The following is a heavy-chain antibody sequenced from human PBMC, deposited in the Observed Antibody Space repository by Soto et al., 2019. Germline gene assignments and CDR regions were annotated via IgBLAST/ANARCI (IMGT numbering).Heavy chain of an antibody. CDR3: VKGGAWFGEVFP. CDR1: GFSFSDYY. J-gene: IGHJ5*02. Sequence: QVQLVESGGGLVKPGGSLRLSCAASGFSFSDYYLTWVRQAPGKGLEWVSYISNSGRTIYYANSVKGRFTISRDNAKNTLYLQMNSLRADDTAVYYCVKGGAWFGEVFPFGQGPLVTVSS. CDR2: ISNSGRTI. V-gene: IGHV3-11*01. D-gene: IGHD3-10*01.